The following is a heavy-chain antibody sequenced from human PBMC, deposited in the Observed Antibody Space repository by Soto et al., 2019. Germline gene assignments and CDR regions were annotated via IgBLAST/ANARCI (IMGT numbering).Heavy chain of an antibody. Sequence: PGESLKISCKGFGYSFTSYWIGWVRQMPGKGLEWMGIIYPGDSDTRYSPSFQGQVTISADKSISTAYLQWSSLKASDTAMYYCARHIGYGDPLQIYYYYYGMDVWGQGTTVTVSS. CDR3: ARHIGYGDPLQIYYYYYGMDV. CDR2: IYPGDSDT. CDR1: GYSFTSYW. V-gene: IGHV5-51*01. J-gene: IGHJ6*02. D-gene: IGHD4-17*01.